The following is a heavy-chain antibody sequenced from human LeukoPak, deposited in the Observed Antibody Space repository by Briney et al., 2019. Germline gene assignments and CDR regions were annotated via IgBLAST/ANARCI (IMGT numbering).Heavy chain of an antibody. CDR3: ARGGVLKSVDY. Sequence: SETLSLTCTVSGGSISSYYWSWIRQPAGKGLEWIGRIYTSGSTYYHPSLKSRVTISVDTSKNQFSLRLSSATAADTAVYYCARGGVLKSVDYWGQGTLVTVSS. CDR2: IYTSGST. CDR1: GGSISSYY. V-gene: IGHV4-4*07. D-gene: IGHD3-16*01. J-gene: IGHJ4*02.